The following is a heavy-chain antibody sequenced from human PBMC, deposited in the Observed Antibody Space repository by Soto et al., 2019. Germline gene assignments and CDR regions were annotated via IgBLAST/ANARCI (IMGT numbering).Heavy chain of an antibody. CDR3: ARLGHVYYYDSSGYQEYFQH. CDR2: IYYSGST. V-gene: IGHV4-59*01. CDR1: GGSISSYY. J-gene: IGHJ1*01. D-gene: IGHD3-22*01. Sequence: SETLSLTCTVSGGSISSYYWSWIRQPPGKGLEWIGYIYYSGSTNYNPSLKSRVTISVDTSKNQFSLKLSSVTAADTAVYYCARLGHVYYYDSSGYQEYFQHWGQGTLVTVSS.